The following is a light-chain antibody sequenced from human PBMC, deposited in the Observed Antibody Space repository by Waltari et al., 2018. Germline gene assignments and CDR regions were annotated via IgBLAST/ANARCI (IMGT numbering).Light chain of an antibody. CDR2: DAS. J-gene: IGKJ4*01. CDR3: QQYENPPLT. CDR1: QDISNN. V-gene: IGKV1-33*01. Sequence: DIQMTQPPSSLSASLGDRVTITCQASQDISNNLNWFQQKPGQAPKVLIYDASNLRTGVPLRFSGSGSGTHFTLTISSLQPEDIATYYCQQYENPPLTFGGGTKVEIK.